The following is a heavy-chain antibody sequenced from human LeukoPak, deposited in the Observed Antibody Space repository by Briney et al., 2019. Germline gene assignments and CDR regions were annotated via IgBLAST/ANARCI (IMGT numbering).Heavy chain of an antibody. V-gene: IGHV3-23*01. CDR1: GFTFTSYA. CDR2: ISGTGDRT. Sequence: PGGSLRLSCAASGFTFTSYAMHWVRQPPGKGLEWVSVISGTGDRTYYADSVKGRFTISRDNSKNTLYLQMSSLRPEDTAVYYCARGDTGYYFDYWGQGTLVTVSS. D-gene: IGHD3-9*01. CDR3: ARGDTGYYFDY. J-gene: IGHJ4*02.